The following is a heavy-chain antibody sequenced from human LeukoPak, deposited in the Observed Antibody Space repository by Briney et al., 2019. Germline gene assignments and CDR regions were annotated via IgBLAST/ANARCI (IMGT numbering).Heavy chain of an antibody. CDR3: ARDKGDYDTSGSLFVF. CDR2: ISYDGSNK. CDR1: GFTFSSYA. V-gene: IGHV3-30-3*01. Sequence: GGSLRRSCAASGFTFSSYAMHWVRQAPGKGLEWVAVISYDGSNKYYADSVKGRFTISRDNSKNTLYLQMNSLRAEDTAVYYCARDKGDYDTSGSLFVFGGQGTLVTVSS. J-gene: IGHJ4*02. D-gene: IGHD3-22*01.